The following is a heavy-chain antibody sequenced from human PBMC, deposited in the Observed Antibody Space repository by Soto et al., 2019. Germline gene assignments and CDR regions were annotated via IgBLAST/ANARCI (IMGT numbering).Heavy chain of an antibody. CDR1: GGSVNGYY. V-gene: IGHV4-34*01. CDR3: ATRITVFGLLIPPFDP. D-gene: IGHD3-3*01. CDR2: INHTGGT. Sequence: SETLSLTCAVYGGSVNGYYWNWIRRPPGKGLEWIGEINHTGGTHYNPSLKSRVTMSVDTSKNQFSLGLSSVTAADTAIYYCATRITVFGLLIPPFDPWGQGTQVTVSS. J-gene: IGHJ5*02.